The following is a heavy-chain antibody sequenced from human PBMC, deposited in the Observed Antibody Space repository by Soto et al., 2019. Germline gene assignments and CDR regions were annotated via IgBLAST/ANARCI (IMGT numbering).Heavy chain of an antibody. CDR2: ISSSSSYT. Sequence: GGSLRLSCAASGFTFSDYYMSWIRQAPGKGLEWVSYISSSSSYTNYADSVKGRFTISRDNAKNSLYLQMNSLRAEDTAVYYCARDRRYSNHPSNSFDPWGQGTLVTVSS. D-gene: IGHD4-4*01. CDR1: GFTFSDYY. V-gene: IGHV3-11*06. J-gene: IGHJ5*02. CDR3: ARDRRYSNHPSNSFDP.